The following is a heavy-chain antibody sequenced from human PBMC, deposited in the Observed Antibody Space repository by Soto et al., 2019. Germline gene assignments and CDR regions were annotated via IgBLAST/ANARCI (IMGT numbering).Heavy chain of an antibody. Sequence: ASVKVSCKASGYTFTGYYMHWVRQAPGQGLEWMGWINPNSGGTNYAQKFQGWVTMTRDTSISTAYMELSRLRSDDTAVYYCARDHGGYCSSTSCQLDYYYYYGMDVWGQGTTVTSP. J-gene: IGHJ6*02. V-gene: IGHV1-2*04. CDR2: INPNSGGT. D-gene: IGHD2-2*01. CDR1: GYTFTGYY. CDR3: ARDHGGYCSSTSCQLDYYYYYGMDV.